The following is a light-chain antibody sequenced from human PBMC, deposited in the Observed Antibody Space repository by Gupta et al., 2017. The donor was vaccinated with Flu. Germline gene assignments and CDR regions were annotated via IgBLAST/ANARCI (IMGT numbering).Light chain of an antibody. CDR2: GAS. CDR1: QSVRSSY. J-gene: IGKJ2*01. CDR3: QQNCSSSYT. V-gene: IGKV3-20*01. Sequence: EIVLTQSPGTLSLSPGERATLACRASQSVRSSYLAWYQQKPGQAPRLLIYGASSRATGFPDRFSGSGSGTEFTLTISRLEPEDFAVYYCQQNCSSSYTFGQGTKLEIK.